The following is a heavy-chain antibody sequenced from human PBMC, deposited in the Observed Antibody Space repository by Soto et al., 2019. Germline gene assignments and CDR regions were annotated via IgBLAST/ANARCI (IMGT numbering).Heavy chain of an antibody. CDR2: IKSKTDGGTT. D-gene: IGHD4-17*01. Sequence: ESGGGLVKPGGSLRLSCAASGFTFSNAWMSWVRQAPGKGLEWVGRIKSKTDGGTTDYAAPVKGRFTISRDDSKNTLYLQMNSLKTEDTAVYYCTTYYGDYNYYYGMDVWGQGTTVTVSS. CDR3: TTYYGDYNYYYGMDV. CDR1: GFTFSNAW. V-gene: IGHV3-15*01. J-gene: IGHJ6*02.